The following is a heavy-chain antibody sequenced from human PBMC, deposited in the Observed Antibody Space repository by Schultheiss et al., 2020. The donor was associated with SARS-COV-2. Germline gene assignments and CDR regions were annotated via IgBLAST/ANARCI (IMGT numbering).Heavy chain of an antibody. CDR1: GFTFSSYA. CDR3: ARGPSSRITMIVVVAFDY. J-gene: IGHJ4*02. CDR2: ISSVNST. Sequence: GESLKISCAASGFTFSSYAMHWVRQAPGKGLEWVSVISSVNSTYYTNSVKGRFTISRDNAKNSLYLQMNSLRDEDTAVYYCARGPSSRITMIVVVAFDYWGQGTLVTVSS. D-gene: IGHD3-22*01. V-gene: IGHV3-48*02.